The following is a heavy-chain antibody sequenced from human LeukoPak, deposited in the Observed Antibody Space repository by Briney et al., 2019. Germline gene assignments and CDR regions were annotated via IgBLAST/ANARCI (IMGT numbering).Heavy chain of an antibody. V-gene: IGHV1-46*01. Sequence: ASVKVSCKASGYTFTSYYMHWVRQAPGQGLEWMGIINPSGGSTSYAQKFQGRVTMTRDTSTSTVYMELSSLRSEDTAVYYCAREASYCSGGNCRYYFDYWGQGTLVTVSS. D-gene: IGHD2-15*01. J-gene: IGHJ4*02. CDR2: INPSGGST. CDR3: AREASYCSGGNCRYYFDY. CDR1: GYTFTSYY.